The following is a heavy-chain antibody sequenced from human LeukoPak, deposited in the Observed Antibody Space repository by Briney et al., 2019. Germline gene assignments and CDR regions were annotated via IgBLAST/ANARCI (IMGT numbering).Heavy chain of an antibody. D-gene: IGHD1-26*01. CDR2: INHSGST. CDR3: ARDPASGSYWGGFDY. V-gene: IGHV4-34*01. Sequence: SETLSLTCTVSGGSISSYYWSWIRQPPGKGLEWIGEINHSGSTNYNPSLKSRVTISVDKSKNQFSLKLSSVTAADTAVYYCARDPASGSYWGGFDYWGQGTLVTVSS. J-gene: IGHJ4*02. CDR1: GGSISSYY.